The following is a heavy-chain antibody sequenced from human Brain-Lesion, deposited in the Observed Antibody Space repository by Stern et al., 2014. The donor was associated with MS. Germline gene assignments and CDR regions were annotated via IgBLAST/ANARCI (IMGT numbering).Heavy chain of an antibody. CDR2: SDHSGGT. V-gene: IGHV4-4*02. CDR3: ARFPASRPHVFDS. Sequence: VQLVESGPGLVKPSGTLSLTCAVSGGSISSSNWWSWVRQSPGKGLEWIGESDHSGGTIYNPSLKSRVTVSVDKSKKRFSLNLRSVTAADTAVYFCARFPASRPHVFDSWGQGTLVTVSS. J-gene: IGHJ4*02. CDR1: GGSISSSNW. D-gene: IGHD6-13*01.